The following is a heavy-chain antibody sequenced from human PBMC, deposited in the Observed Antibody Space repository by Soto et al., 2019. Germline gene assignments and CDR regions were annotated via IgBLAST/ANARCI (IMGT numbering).Heavy chain of an antibody. CDR1: GFTFSSYA. Sequence: PGGSLRLSCAASGFTFSSYAMSWVRQAPGKGLGWVSAISGSGVTTYYADSVKGRFTISRDNSKNTLYLQMNSLRAEDTAVYYCAKFGDYNWFDPWGQGTLVTVSS. D-gene: IGHD3-16*01. J-gene: IGHJ5*02. V-gene: IGHV3-23*01. CDR2: ISGSGVTT. CDR3: AKFGDYNWFDP.